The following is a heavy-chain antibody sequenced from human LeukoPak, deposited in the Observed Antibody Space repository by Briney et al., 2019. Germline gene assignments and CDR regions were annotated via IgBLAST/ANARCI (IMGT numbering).Heavy chain of an antibody. Sequence: SETLSLTCTVSGGSISSGSYYWSWIRQPAGKGLEWIGRIYTSGSTNYNPSLKSRVTISVDTSKNQFSLKLSSVTAADTAVYYCARGRWYCSSISCYTHWFDPWGQGTLVTVSS. V-gene: IGHV4-61*02. J-gene: IGHJ5*02. CDR2: IYTSGST. D-gene: IGHD2-2*02. CDR1: GGSISSGSYY. CDR3: ARGRWYCSSISCYTHWFDP.